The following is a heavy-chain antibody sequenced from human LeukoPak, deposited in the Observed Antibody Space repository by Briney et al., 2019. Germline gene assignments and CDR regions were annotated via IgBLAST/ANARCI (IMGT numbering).Heavy chain of an antibody. V-gene: IGHV4-4*07. CDR1: GGSISSYY. D-gene: IGHD2/OR15-2a*01. CDR3: ARDTLSWFDP. Sequence: SETLSLTCTVSGGSISSYYWSWIRQPAGKGLKWIGRIYTSGSTNYNPSLKSRLTMSVDTSKNQFSLKLSSVTAADTAVYYCARDTLSWFDPWGQGTLVTVSS. J-gene: IGHJ5*02. CDR2: IYTSGST.